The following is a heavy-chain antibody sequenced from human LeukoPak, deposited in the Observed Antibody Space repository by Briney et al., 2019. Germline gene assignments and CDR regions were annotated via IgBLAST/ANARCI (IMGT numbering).Heavy chain of an antibody. CDR1: GGTFSSYA. J-gene: IGHJ4*02. Sequence: SSVKVSCKASGGTFSSYAISWLRQAPGQELDRLGGSIPIFGTANYAQKFQGRVTITADESTSTAYMELSSLRSEDTAVHYCASHVAYYGSGSYYPRPFDYWGQGTLVTVSS. CDR2: SIPIFGTA. V-gene: IGHV1-69*13. CDR3: ASHVAYYGSGSYYPRPFDY. D-gene: IGHD3-10*01.